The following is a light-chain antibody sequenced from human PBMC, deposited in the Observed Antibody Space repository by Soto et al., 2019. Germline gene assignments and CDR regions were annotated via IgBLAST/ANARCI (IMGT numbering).Light chain of an antibody. CDR3: SSYTSSSTYVV. CDR2: EVG. Sequence: QSALTQPASVSGSPGQSITISCTGTSSDVGGYNSVSWYLQNPGKAPKLLIYEVGNRPSGVSNRLSGSKSGNTASLTISGLQAEDEADYYCSSYTSSSTYVVFGGGTKLTVL. V-gene: IGLV2-14*01. J-gene: IGLJ2*01. CDR1: SSDVGGYNS.